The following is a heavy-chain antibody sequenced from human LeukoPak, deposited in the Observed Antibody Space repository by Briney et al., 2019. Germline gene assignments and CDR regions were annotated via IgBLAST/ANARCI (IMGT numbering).Heavy chain of an antibody. Sequence: GASVKVSCKASGYTFTSYGISWVRQAPGQGLEWMGWISAYNGNTNYAQKLQGRVTMTTDTSTSTAYMELRSLRSDDTAVYYCARRVPVGATRGEYFQHWGQGTLVTVSS. J-gene: IGHJ1*01. CDR2: ISAYNGNT. D-gene: IGHD1-26*01. CDR1: GYTFTSYG. V-gene: IGHV1-18*01. CDR3: ARRVPVGATRGEYFQH.